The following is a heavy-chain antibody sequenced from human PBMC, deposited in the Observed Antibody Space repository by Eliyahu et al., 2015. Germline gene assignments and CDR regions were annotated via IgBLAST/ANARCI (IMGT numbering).Heavy chain of an antibody. V-gene: IGHV4-34*01. CDR2: IHHSGGT. Sequence: QVQLQQWGAGLLKPSETLSPTCAVYXGSFNXYYWSWIRQAPGKGLEWIGEIHHSGGTNYNPSLKSRVTISVDTSKNQFSLKLSSVTAADTAVYYCADRTSWGQGTLVTVSS. CDR3: ADRTS. J-gene: IGHJ4*02. CDR1: XGSFNXYY.